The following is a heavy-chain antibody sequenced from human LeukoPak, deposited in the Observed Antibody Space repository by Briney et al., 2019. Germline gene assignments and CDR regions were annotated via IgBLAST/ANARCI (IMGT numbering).Heavy chain of an antibody. CDR1: GYTFTGYY. CDR3: ARDIGSKQWPDY. CDR2: INPNSGGT. V-gene: IGHV1-2*02. D-gene: IGHD6-19*01. J-gene: IGHJ4*02. Sequence: GASVKVSCKASGYTFTGYYMHWVRQAPGQGLEWMGWINPNSGGTNYAQKFQGRATMTRDTSISTAYMELSRLRSDDTAVYYCARDIGSKQWPDYWGQGTLVTVSS.